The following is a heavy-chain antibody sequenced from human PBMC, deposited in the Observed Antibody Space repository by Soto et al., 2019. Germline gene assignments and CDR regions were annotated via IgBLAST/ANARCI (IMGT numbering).Heavy chain of an antibody. CDR1: GGSFSSSNYY. J-gene: IGHJ4*02. CDR2: IFYGGGSGVP. D-gene: IGHD4-17*01. CDR3: ARRGGGDSLFDS. V-gene: IGHV4-39*01. Sequence: QLHLQESGPGLVEPSETLSLTCTVSGGSFSSSNYYWGWIRQPPGKGLEWIGNIFYGGGSGVPYYSPNLKSSITVSVDTSKHQVSLNTRSLPAADTAVYFCARRGGGDSLFDSWGQGKLVNVSS.